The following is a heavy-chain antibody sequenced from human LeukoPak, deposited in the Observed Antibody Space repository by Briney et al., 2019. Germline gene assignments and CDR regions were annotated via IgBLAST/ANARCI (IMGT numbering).Heavy chain of an antibody. CDR3: AGLFDFWSGYYNPWFDP. V-gene: IGHV5-51*01. Sequence: HGESLKISCKGSGYSFTSYWIGWVRQMPGKGLEWMGIIYPGDSDTRYSPSFQGQVTISADKSISTAYLQWSSLKASDTAMYYCAGLFDFWSGYYNPWFDPWGQGTLVTVSS. D-gene: IGHD3-3*01. CDR1: GYSFTSYW. J-gene: IGHJ5*02. CDR2: IYPGDSDT.